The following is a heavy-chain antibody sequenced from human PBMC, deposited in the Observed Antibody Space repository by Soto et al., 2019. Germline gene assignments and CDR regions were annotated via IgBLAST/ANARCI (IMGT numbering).Heavy chain of an antibody. V-gene: IGHV4-38-2*01. CDR3: TRGAGAPWVRFDS. Sequence: LSLTCGVSGYSITSGFYWGWVRQSPGKGLEWIGTISYSAKTFYNPSLASRFSMAVDSSKNQFSLRLTSVTAADTALYYCTRGAGAPWVRFDSWGRGILVTVSA. CDR2: ISYSAKT. J-gene: IGHJ4*02. CDR1: GYSITSGFY. D-gene: IGHD3-16*01.